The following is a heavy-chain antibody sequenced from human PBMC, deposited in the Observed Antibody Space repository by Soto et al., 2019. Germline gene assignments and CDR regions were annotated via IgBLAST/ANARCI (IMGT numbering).Heavy chain of an antibody. CDR3: ARHYSSGSRNWFDP. V-gene: IGHV4-39*01. Sequence: QLQLQESGPGLVKPSETLSLPCSVSGGSINSSSYFWGWVRQPPGKGLEWIGSIYYSGSTYYNPSLRSRVTISVDTSKIQFSLKLGSVTAADTAVFYCARHYSSGSRNWFDPWGQGTLVTVSS. CDR1: GGSINSSSYF. D-gene: IGHD6-19*01. CDR2: IYYSGST. J-gene: IGHJ5*02.